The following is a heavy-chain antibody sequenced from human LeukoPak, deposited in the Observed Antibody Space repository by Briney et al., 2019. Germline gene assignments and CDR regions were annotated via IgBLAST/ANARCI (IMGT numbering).Heavy chain of an antibody. Sequence: GGSLRLSCAASGFTFSSYWFSWVRQAPGKGLEGVANIKHDGSDKYYVDSVKGRFTISRDDAKSSLYLQMNSLRAEDTAVYYCARGHTTVSGVYWGQGTLVTVSS. CDR1: GFTFSSYW. D-gene: IGHD1-1*01. J-gene: IGHJ4*02. V-gene: IGHV3-7*01. CDR2: IKHDGSDK. CDR3: ARGHTTVSGVY.